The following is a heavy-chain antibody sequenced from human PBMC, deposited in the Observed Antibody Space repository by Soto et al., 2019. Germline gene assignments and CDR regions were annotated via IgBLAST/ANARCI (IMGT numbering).Heavy chain of an antibody. V-gene: IGHV1-3*01. J-gene: IGHJ3*01. CDR3: ARDILSVGPRANDAFDV. D-gene: IGHD2-8*02. CDR2: INPDNGKT. CDR1: GFSFSDNL. Sequence: QVQLVQSGAEVRKPGASVNISCRASGFSFSDNLINWVRQAPGQSLEWMGWINPDNGKTRYSQTFQGRVTISRHSSASIAYVEVSYLTSEDTAVYYCARDILSVGPRANDAFDVWGQGTMVTVSS.